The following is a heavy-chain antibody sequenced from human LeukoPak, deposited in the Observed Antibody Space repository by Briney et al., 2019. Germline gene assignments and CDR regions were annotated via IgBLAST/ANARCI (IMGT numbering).Heavy chain of an antibody. J-gene: IGHJ4*02. D-gene: IGHD1-1*01. CDR2: ISANNGNT. Sequence: GASVKVSCKTSGYTFTTYGITWVRQAPGQGLEWMGRISANNGNTHYAQKFQGRVTMTKDTSTSTAYMELRSLRSDDTAVYYCVRDGLYTSNWNDYWGQGTLVTVSS. V-gene: IGHV1-18*01. CDR1: GYTFTTYG. CDR3: VRDGLYTSNWNDY.